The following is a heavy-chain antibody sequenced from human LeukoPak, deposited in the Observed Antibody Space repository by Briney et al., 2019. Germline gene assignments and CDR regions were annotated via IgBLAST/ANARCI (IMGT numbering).Heavy chain of an antibody. D-gene: IGHD3-16*02. J-gene: IGHJ4*02. V-gene: IGHV3-23*01. CDR1: GFTFSSYA. CDR3: AKGYMITFAGVIEY. CDR2: ISGSGGST. Sequence: GGSLRLSCAASGFTFSSYAMSWVRQAPGKGLEWVSAISGSGGSTYYADSVKGRFTISRDNSKNTLYLQMNRLRAQDTAVYYCAKGYMITFAGVIEYWGQGTLVTVSS.